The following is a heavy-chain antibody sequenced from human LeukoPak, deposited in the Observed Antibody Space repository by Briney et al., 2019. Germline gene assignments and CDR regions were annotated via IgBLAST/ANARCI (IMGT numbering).Heavy chain of an antibody. Sequence: GGSLRLSCAPSGFTFSSYAMAWVRQAPGKGLEWVSSISTGGGSTYSADSVKGRFTTSRDKSKNTLFLQMNSLRAEDTAVYHCARQIGYCSDGNCYFDYWGQGTLVTVSS. CDR1: GFTFSSYA. CDR2: ISTGGGST. CDR3: ARQIGYCSDGNCYFDY. D-gene: IGHD2-15*01. J-gene: IGHJ4*02. V-gene: IGHV3-23*01.